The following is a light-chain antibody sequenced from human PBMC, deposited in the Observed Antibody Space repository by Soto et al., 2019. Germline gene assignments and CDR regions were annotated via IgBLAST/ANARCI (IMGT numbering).Light chain of an antibody. CDR1: QAINNN. CDR3: QQLNSYPLS. V-gene: IGKV1-9*01. J-gene: IGKJ4*01. CDR2: AAS. Sequence: DIQLTQSPSFLSASLGDRVTITCRASQAINNNLAWYQQISGKAPKLLIYAASNLQSGVPSRFSGSVSGTKFPLTISSLQPGDFATYYCQQLNSYPLSFGGGTKVDIK.